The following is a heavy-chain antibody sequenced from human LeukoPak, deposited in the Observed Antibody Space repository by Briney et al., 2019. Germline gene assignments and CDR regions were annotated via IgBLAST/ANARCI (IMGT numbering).Heavy chain of an antibody. J-gene: IGHJ3*02. D-gene: IGHD3-22*01. CDR2: ISSSSSYI. Sequence: GGSLRLSCAASGFTFSSYSMNWVRQAPGKGLEWVSSISSSSSYIYYADSVKGRFTISRDNAKNSLYLQMNSLRAEDTAVYYCARGGITYYYDSSGSHDAFDIWGQGTMVTVSS. CDR3: ARGGITYYYDSSGSHDAFDI. CDR1: GFTFSSYS. V-gene: IGHV3-21*01.